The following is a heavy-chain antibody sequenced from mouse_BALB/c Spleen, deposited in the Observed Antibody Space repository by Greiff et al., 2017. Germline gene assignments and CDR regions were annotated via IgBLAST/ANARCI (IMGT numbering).Heavy chain of an antibody. Sequence: EVQLVESGPELVKPGASVKISCKASGYTFTDYNMHWVKQSHGKSLEWIGYIYPYNGGTGYNQKFKSKATLTVDNSSSTAYMELRSLTSEDSAVYYCARNGNYGAWFAYWGQGTLVTVSA. CDR2: IYPYNGGT. CDR3: ARNGNYGAWFAY. CDR1: GYTFTDYN. J-gene: IGHJ3*01. V-gene: IGHV1S29*02. D-gene: IGHD2-1*01.